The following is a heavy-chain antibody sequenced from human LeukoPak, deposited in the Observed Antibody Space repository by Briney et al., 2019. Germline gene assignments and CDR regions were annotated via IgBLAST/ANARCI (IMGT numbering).Heavy chain of an antibody. CDR1: GYTFTSYG. J-gene: IGHJ5*02. Sequence: ASVKVSCKASGYTFTSYGISWVRQAPGQGLEWMGWISAYNGNTNYAQKLQGRVTMTTDTSTSTAYMELRSLRSDDTAVYYCARGTFEIRADSGTENWFDPWGQGTLVTVSS. CDR3: ARGTFEIRADSGTENWFDP. V-gene: IGHV1-18*01. CDR2: ISAYNGNT. D-gene: IGHD6-13*01.